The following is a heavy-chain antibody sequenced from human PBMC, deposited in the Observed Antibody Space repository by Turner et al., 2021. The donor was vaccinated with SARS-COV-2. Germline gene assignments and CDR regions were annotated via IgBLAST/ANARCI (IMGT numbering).Heavy chain of an antibody. D-gene: IGHD6-13*01. V-gene: IGHV4-39*01. CDR2: IYHSGSP. CDR3: ARHWEVAAAAYLARFDP. CDR1: GGSISSSRYY. J-gene: IGHJ5*02. Sequence: QLQLQESDTGLVKPSETLSLTCTVSGGSISSSRYYWGWIRQPPGKGLYWIGSIYHSGSPYHNPSLKSRVTISVDTSKNQFSLKLTSVTAADTAVYFCARHWEVAAAAYLARFDPWGKGTLVTVSS.